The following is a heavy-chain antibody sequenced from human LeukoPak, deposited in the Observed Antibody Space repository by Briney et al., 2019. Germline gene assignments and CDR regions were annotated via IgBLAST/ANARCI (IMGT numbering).Heavy chain of an antibody. CDR3: ARVYGLRTIFGVVSDAFDI. J-gene: IGHJ3*02. V-gene: IGHV4-4*07. CDR1: GGSISSYY. Sequence: PSETLSLTCTVSGGSISSYYWSWIRQPAGKGLEWIGRIYTSGSTNYNPSLKSRVTMSVDTSKNQFSLKLSSVTAADTAVYYCARVYGLRTIFGVVSDAFDIWGQGTMVTVSS. D-gene: IGHD3-3*01. CDR2: IYTSGST.